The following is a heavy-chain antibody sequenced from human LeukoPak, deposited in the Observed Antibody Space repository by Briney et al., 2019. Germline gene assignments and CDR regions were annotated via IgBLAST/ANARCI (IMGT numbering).Heavy chain of an antibody. J-gene: IGHJ4*02. CDR1: GGSFSGYY. CDR3: ARGGRRTPYYFDY. CDR2: INHSGST. V-gene: IGHV4-34*01. D-gene: IGHD2-2*01. Sequence: SETLSLTCAVYGGSFSGYYWSWIRQPPGKGLEWIGEINHSGSTNYNPSLKSRVTISVDTSKNQFSLKLRSVTAADTAVYYCARGGRRTPYYFDYWGQGILVTVSS.